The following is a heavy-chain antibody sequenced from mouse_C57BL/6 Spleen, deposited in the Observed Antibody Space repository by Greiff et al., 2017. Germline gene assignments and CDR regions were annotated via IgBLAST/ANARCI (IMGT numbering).Heavy chain of an antibody. CDR2: ISSGGDYI. V-gene: IGHV5-9-1*02. D-gene: IGHD2-2*01. J-gene: IGHJ3*01. Sequence: EVKLVESGAGLVKPGGSLKLSCAASGFTFSSYAMSWVRQTPETRLEWVAYISSGGDYIYYADTVKGRFTISRDNARNTLYLQMSSLKSEDTAMYYCTRADGYDGAWFAYWGQGTLVTVSA. CDR1: GFTFSSYA. CDR3: TRADGYDGAWFAY.